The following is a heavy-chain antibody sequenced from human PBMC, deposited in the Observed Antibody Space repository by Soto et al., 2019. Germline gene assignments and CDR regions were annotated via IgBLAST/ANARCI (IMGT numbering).Heavy chain of an antibody. CDR1: GFTFSSYA. CDR3: ARDLNLGSFDY. CDR2: ISSSSSTI. Sequence: GGSLRLSCAASGFTFSSYAMNWVRQAPGKGLEWVSYISSSSSTIYYADSVKGRFTISRDNAKNSLYLQMNSLRAEDTAVYYCARDLNLGSFDYWGQGTLVTVSS. J-gene: IGHJ4*02. V-gene: IGHV3-48*01.